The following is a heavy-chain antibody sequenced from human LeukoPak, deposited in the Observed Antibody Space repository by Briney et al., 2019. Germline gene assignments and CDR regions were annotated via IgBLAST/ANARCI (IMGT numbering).Heavy chain of an antibody. J-gene: IGHJ5*02. V-gene: IGHV1-69*13. CDR3: AKDVTLGSYNWFDP. D-gene: IGHD3-10*01. CDR2: IIRLFGTA. CDR1: GGTFSNYA. Sequence: GASVKVSCKASGGTFSNYAINWVRQAPGQGLEWMGGIIRLFGTANYAQKFQGRVTITADESTSTAYMELSSLRSEDTAVYYCAKDVTLGSYNWFDPWGQGTLVTVSS.